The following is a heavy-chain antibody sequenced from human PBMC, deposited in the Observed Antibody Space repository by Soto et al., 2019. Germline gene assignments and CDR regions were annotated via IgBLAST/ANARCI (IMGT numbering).Heavy chain of an antibody. D-gene: IGHD2-2*01. Sequence: GGSLRLSCAASGFTFSSYAMSWVRQAPGKGLEWVSAISGSGGSTYYADSVKGRFTISRDNSKNTLYLQMNSLRAEDTAVYYCAKAGQLLYYYYYMDVWGKGTTVTVSS. CDR2: ISGSGGST. CDR1: GFTFSSYA. CDR3: AKAGQLLYYYYYMDV. V-gene: IGHV3-23*01. J-gene: IGHJ6*03.